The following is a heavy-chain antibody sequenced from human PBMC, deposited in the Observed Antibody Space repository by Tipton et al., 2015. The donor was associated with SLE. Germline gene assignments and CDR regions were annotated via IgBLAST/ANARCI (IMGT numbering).Heavy chain of an antibody. CDR2: ITSGRGTT. CDR3: ARGVQPWSGAD. D-gene: IGHD1-1*01. V-gene: IGHV1-46*01. Sequence: QVQLVQSGAEVKKPGASVKVSCKASGHTFTRFYMHWLRQAPGQGFEWMGIITSGRGTTSYAQKFQGRITMTWDTSTSTVSMELSSLRSEDTAVYYCARGVQPWSGADWGQGTLVSVST. CDR1: GHTFTRFY. J-gene: IGHJ1*01.